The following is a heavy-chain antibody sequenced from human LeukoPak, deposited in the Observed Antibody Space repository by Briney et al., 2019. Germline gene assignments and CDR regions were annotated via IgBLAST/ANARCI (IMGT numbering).Heavy chain of an antibody. CDR2: ISYSGST. CDR3: AREGTAGTNLNWFDP. D-gene: IGHD1-1*01. V-gene: IGHV4-59*01. Sequence: SETLSLTCTVSGGSISSYYWSWIRQPPGKGLEWIGYISYSGSTNFNPSLKSRITISVDTSKNQFSLRLSSVTAADTAVYYCAREGTAGTNLNWFDPWGQGTLVTVSS. J-gene: IGHJ5*02. CDR1: GGSISSYY.